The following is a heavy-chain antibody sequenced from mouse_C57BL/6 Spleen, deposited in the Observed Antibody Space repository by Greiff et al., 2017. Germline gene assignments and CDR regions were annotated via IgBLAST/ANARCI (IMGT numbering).Heavy chain of an antibody. J-gene: IGHJ2*01. CDR2: IYPGGGYT. Sequence: QVQLQQSGAELVRPGTSVKMSCKASGYTFTNYWIGWAKQRPGHGLEWIGDIYPGGGYTNYNEKFKGKATLTADTSSSTAYMQFSSLTSEDSAICYCAIYGNYVYFGYWGQGTTRTVSS. D-gene: IGHD2-1*01. CDR3: AIYGNYVYFGY. V-gene: IGHV1-63*01. CDR1: GYTFTNYW.